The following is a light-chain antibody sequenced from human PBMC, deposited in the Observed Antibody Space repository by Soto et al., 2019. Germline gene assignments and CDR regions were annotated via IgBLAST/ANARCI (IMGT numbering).Light chain of an antibody. J-gene: IGKJ2*01. CDR1: QSIGTW. CDR2: RAS. CDR3: QQYDTYSQT. Sequence: DIQMTQSPSTLSASVGDRVTITFRASQSIGTWLAWYQQKPGKAPKLLIYRASNLENGVPSRFSGSGSGTEFTLTISCLQPDDFATYYCQQYDTYSQTFGQGTKL. V-gene: IGKV1-5*03.